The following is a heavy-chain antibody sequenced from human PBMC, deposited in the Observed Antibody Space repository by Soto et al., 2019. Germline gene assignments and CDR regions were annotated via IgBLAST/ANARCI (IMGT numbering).Heavy chain of an antibody. D-gene: IGHD3-22*01. Sequence: PSETLSLTCNVSGGSISGYYWSWIRQAPGKGLQWIGYIFHSGSTSYNPSLRSRVTISVDTSKNQFSLKVSSVTAADTAVYYCARGGPTYYYDSSGYPGADYWGQGTLVTVPQ. V-gene: IGHV4-59*12. CDR2: IFHSGST. J-gene: IGHJ4*02. CDR1: GGSISGYY. CDR3: ARGGPTYYYDSSGYPGADY.